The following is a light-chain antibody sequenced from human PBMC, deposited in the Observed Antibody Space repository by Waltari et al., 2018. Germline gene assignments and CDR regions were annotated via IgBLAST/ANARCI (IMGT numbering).Light chain of an antibody. CDR2: EAT. CDR3: QAWDTFVV. Sequence: YELTQPPSVSVSPGQPASITCSGDKLGEKYVCWYQQKPGQSPLLVIYEATRRPSGVPERFSGSNSGNTATLTISGTQAVDEADYYCQAWDTFVVFGGGTKLTVL. CDR1: KLGEKY. J-gene: IGLJ2*01. V-gene: IGLV3-1*01.